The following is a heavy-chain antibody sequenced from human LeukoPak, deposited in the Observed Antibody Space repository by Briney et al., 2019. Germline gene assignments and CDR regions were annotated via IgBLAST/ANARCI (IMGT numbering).Heavy chain of an antibody. CDR1: GGSISSGGYY. CDR2: IYYSGST. Sequence: TSQTLSLTCTVSGGSISSGGYYWSWIRQHPGKGLEWIGYIYYSGSTYYNPSLKSRVTISVDTSKNQFSLKLSSVTAADTAVYYCRRDPLGYCSSTSCPTGHDAFDIWGQGTMVTVSS. CDR3: RRDPLGYCSSTSCPTGHDAFDI. J-gene: IGHJ3*02. D-gene: IGHD2-2*01. V-gene: IGHV4-31*03.